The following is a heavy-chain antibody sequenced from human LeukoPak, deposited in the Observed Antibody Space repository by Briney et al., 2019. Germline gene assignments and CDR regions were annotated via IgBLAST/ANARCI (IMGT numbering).Heavy chain of an antibody. V-gene: IGHV3-23*01. J-gene: IGHJ4*02. CDR3: AKALQGGYIFFDY. D-gene: IGHD5-12*01. Sequence: GGSLRLSCAGSGFTFSNYAMSWVRQAPGKGLEWVSSINSNGGSTYYADSVKGRFTISRDNSKNTLYLQMDSLRTEDTAVYYCAKALQGGYIFFDYWGQGTLVTVSS. CDR2: INSNGGST. CDR1: GFTFSNYA.